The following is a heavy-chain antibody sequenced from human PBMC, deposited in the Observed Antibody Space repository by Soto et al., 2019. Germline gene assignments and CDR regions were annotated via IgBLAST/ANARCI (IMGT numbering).Heavy chain of an antibody. CDR3: AGREIQGPIDY. CDR2: IYYSGTT. J-gene: IGHJ4*02. D-gene: IGHD1-26*01. V-gene: IGHV4-28*01. CDR1: GYSISSSNW. Sequence: QVQLQESGPGLVKPSDTLSLTCAVSGYSISSSNWWGWIRQPPGKGLEWIGYIYYSGTTYYNPSLKSRVAMSVDTSKNQFSLKLTSVTAVDTAVYYCAGREIQGPIDYWGQGTLVTVSS.